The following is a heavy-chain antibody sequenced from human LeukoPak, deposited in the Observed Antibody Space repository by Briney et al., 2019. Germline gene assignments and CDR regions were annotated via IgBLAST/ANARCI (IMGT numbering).Heavy chain of an antibody. J-gene: IGHJ4*02. Sequence: SETLSLTCTVSGGSISSHYWSWIRQPPGKGLEWIGYIYYSGSTNYNPSLKSRVTISVATSKNQFSLKLSSVTAADTAVYYCARLRTTPLRYFDNWGQGTLVTVSS. CDR2: IYYSGST. D-gene: IGHD1-1*01. V-gene: IGHV4-59*08. CDR1: GGSISSHY. CDR3: ARLRTTPLRYFDN.